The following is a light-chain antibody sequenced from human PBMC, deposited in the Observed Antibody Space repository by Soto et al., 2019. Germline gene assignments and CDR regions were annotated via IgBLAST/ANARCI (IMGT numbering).Light chain of an antibody. CDR1: QSVLYSFNNENY. CDR3: QKYRSIPHT. V-gene: IGKV4-1*01. CDR2: WAS. Sequence: DIVMTQSPDSLAVSLGERATINCKSSQSVLYSFNNENYLAWYQQKPGQPPKLLIYWASTRESGVPDRFSGSGSGTDFTLTISSLQAEDVAVYYCQKYRSIPHTFGQGTMLEIK. J-gene: IGKJ2*01.